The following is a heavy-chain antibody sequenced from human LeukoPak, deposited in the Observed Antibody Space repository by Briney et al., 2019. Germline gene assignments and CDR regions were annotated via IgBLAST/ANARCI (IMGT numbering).Heavy chain of an antibody. CDR2: IIPIFGTA. CDR3: ARGYCSGGSCYLDY. D-gene: IGHD2-15*01. V-gene: IGHV1-69*06. CDR1: GGTFSSYA. Sequence: SVKVSCKASGGTFSSYAISWVRQAPGQGLEWMGGIIPIFGTANYAQKFQGRVTITADKSTSTAYMELSSLRSEDTAVYCCARGYCSGGSCYLDYWGQGTLVTVSS. J-gene: IGHJ4*02.